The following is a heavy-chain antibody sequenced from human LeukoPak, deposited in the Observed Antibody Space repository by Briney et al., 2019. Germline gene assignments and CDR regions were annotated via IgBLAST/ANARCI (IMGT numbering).Heavy chain of an antibody. CDR3: ARVSVVVPASTGGFDY. CDR2: IYPGDSDT. J-gene: IGHJ4*02. V-gene: IGHV5-51*01. D-gene: IGHD2-2*01. CDR1: GYSFTSYW. Sequence: GESLKISCKGSGYSFTSYWIGWVRQMRGKGLEWMGIIYPGDSDTRYSPSFQGQVTISAAKSISTAYLQWSSLKASDTAMYYCARVSVVVPASTGGFDYWGQGTLVTVSS.